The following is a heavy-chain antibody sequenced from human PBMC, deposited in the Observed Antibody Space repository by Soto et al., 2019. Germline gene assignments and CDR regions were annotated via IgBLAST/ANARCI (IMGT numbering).Heavy chain of an antibody. D-gene: IGHD3-22*01. CDR3: ARDRLRGYDSSGFYS. CDR2: INPNNGNR. Sequence: ASVKVSCKAYGYSFSSYGINWVRQAPGQGLEWMGWINPNNGNRNYAQKFEDRVTMTTSTSTNTVSLELRSLKSDDTAIYYCARDRLRGYDSSGFYSWGQGTLVPVSS. CDR1: GYSFSSYG. V-gene: IGHV1-18*01. J-gene: IGHJ4*02.